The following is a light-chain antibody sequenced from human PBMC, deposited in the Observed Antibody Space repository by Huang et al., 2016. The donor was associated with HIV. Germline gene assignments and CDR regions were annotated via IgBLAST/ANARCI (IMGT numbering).Light chain of an antibody. CDR3: QQRRSWPLT. CDR1: QTIGTY. J-gene: IGKJ4*01. Sequence: EVVLTQSPPTLSLFPGETATLSCRASQTIGTYVAWYQQRPGQGPRLLIYDGSSRAAGVPARISGAGSGTTCTLSISGLESEDFGVYYCQQRRSWPLTFGGGTKVEV. CDR2: DGS. V-gene: IGKV3-11*01.